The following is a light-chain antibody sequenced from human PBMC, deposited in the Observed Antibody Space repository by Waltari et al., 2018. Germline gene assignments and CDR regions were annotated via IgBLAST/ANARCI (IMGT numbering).Light chain of an antibody. Sequence: EIVLTQSPGPLSLSPGERATLSCRASQSVSSSYLAWYQQKPGQAPRHLIYGASTRATGIPDRFSGSGSGTDFTLTVNRLEPEDFAVYYCQQYGSSPLTFGGGTKVEIK. J-gene: IGKJ4*01. V-gene: IGKV3-20*01. CDR2: GAS. CDR1: QSVSSSY. CDR3: QQYGSSPLT.